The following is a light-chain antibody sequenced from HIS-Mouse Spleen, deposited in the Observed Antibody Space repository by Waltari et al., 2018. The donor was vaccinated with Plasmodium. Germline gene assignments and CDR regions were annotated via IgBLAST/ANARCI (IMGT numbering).Light chain of an antibody. V-gene: IGLV3-10*01. Sequence: VSPGQTARITCSGDALPKKSAHWYQQKSGQAPVLVIYEDSKRPSRIPERFPGSSSGTMATLTISGAQVEDEADYYCYSTDSSGNHRVFGGGTKLTVL. CDR3: YSTDSSGNHRV. J-gene: IGLJ3*02. CDR2: EDS. CDR1: ALPKKS.